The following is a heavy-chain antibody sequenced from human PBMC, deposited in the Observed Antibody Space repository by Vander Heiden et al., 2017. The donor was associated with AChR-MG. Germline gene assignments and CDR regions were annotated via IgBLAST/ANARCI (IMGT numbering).Heavy chain of an antibody. D-gene: IGHD3-3*01. CDR3: ARGHPIFGVVKR. CDR2: INHSGST. J-gene: IGHJ4*02. Sequence: QVQLQQWGAGLLKPSETLSLTCAVYGGSFSGYYWSWIRQPPGKGLEWIGEINHSGSTNYNPSLKSRVTISVDTSKNQFSLKLSSVTAADTAVYYCARGHPIFGVVKRWGQGTLVTVSS. V-gene: IGHV4-34*01. CDR1: GGSFSGYY.